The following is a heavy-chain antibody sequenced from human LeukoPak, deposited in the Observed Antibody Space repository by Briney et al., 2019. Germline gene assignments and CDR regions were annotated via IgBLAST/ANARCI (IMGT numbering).Heavy chain of an antibody. CDR3: ARGFRSLWFGELYDY. D-gene: IGHD3-10*01. Sequence: ASVKVSCKASGYTFTSYDINWVRQATGQGLKWMGWMNPNSGNTGYAQKFQGRVTMTRNTSISTAYMELSSLRSEDTAVYYCARGFRSLWFGELYDYWGQGTLVTVSS. J-gene: IGHJ4*02. V-gene: IGHV1-8*01. CDR1: GYTFTSYD. CDR2: MNPNSGNT.